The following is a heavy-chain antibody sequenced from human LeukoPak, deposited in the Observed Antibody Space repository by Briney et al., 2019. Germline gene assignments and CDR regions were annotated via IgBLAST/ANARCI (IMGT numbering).Heavy chain of an antibody. CDR1: GGSISSYY. J-gene: IGHJ4*02. CDR3: ASYYCDSSGYYYFFDH. CDR2: IYTSGST. V-gene: IGHV4-4*07. D-gene: IGHD3-22*01. Sequence: PSETLSLTCTVSGGSISSYYWSWIRQPAGKGLEWIGRIYTSGSTYYNPSLMNRVTISVDTYKNQFSLNLSAVTAADTAVYHCASYYCDSSGYYYFFDHWGQGTLVTVSS.